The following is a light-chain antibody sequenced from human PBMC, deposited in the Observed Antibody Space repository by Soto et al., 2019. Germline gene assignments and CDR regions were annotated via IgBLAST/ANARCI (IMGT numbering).Light chain of an antibody. CDR1: QSVSSK. V-gene: IGKV3-20*01. Sequence: EIVLTQSPGTLSLSPGERATLSCRASQSVSSKLVWYQRKPGQSPRLLIYDASTRATGMPDRFSGSGSGTDFTLTISRLEPEDFALYYCQQYGSSPITFGQGTRLEIK. CDR2: DAS. CDR3: QQYGSSPIT. J-gene: IGKJ5*01.